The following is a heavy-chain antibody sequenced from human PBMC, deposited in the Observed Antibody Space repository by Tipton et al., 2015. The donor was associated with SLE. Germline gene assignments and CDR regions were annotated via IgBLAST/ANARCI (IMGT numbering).Heavy chain of an antibody. CDR1: GGSISSGSDY. CDR3: ASGTLEWSHEPDY. J-gene: IGHJ4*02. D-gene: IGHD3-3*01. V-gene: IGHV4-61*02. CDR2: IYISGST. Sequence: TLSLTCNVSGGSISSGSDYWSWIRQPAGKGLEWIGRIYISGSTTYNPSLKSRVTISIDTSKNQFSLKLSSVTAADTAIFYCASGTLEWSHEPDYWGQGTLVTVSS.